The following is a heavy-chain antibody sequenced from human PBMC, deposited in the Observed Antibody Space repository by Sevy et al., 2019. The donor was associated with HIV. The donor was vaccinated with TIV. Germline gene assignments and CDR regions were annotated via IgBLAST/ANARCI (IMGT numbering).Heavy chain of an antibody. CDR1: AYTFTTHW. CDR3: ARLDSYSIGWSPRYYFDY. V-gene: IGHV5-51*01. D-gene: IGHD6-19*01. CDR2: MSPGDSDP. Sequence: ESLKISCKGSAYTFTTHWIGWVRQMPGKGLEWIGIMSPGDSDPRYSPSFQGQVTMSVDKSVSTAYLQWHSLETSDTAIYYCARLDSYSIGWSPRYYFDYWGQGTLVTVSS. J-gene: IGHJ4*02.